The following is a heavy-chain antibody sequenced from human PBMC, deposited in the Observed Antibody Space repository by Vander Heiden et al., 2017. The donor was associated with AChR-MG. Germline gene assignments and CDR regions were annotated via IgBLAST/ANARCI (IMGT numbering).Heavy chain of an antibody. Sequence: EVQLLESGGGLVQPGGSMRLARVAPGFTFTRYALSWVRQAAEKGLDWVSAISGTGESTYYADSVKGLFTISRDNSKNTLYLQVNSLRVEDTAIYYCARSHGAVGRWFDLWGRGTLVTVSS. D-gene: IGHD1-1*01. CDR1: GFTFTRYA. CDR3: ARSHGAVGRWFDL. J-gene: IGHJ2*01. CDR2: ISGTGEST. V-gene: IGHV3-23*01.